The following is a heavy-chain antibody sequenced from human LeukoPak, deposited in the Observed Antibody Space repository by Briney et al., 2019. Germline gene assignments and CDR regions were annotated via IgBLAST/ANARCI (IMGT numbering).Heavy chain of an antibody. CDR3: ARLFTTVTPEFDY. V-gene: IGHV4-34*01. D-gene: IGHD4-17*01. CDR2: INHSGST. Sequence: SETLSLTCAVYGGSFSGYYWSWIRQPPGKGLEWIGEINHSGSTNYNPSLKSRVTISVDTSKNQFSLKLSSVTAADTAVYYCARLFTTVTPEFDYWGQGTLVTVSS. J-gene: IGHJ4*02. CDR1: GGSFSGYY.